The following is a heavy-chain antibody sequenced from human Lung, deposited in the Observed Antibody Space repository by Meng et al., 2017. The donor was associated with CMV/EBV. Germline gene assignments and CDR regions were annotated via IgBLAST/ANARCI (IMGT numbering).Heavy chain of an antibody. CDR2: IPHRGSS. V-gene: IGHV4-4*03. D-gene: IGHD3-10*01. Sequence: QVQLREPGPRLVKRPETLSFTCAVSGDSITNRNWWAWVRQPPGKGLEWIGEIPHRGSSAYNPSLKSRVSMSIDKSKNQFSLKLTSVTAADTAVYHCLRRSGGSVWGQGTLVTVSS. CDR1: GDSITNRNW. J-gene: IGHJ1*01. CDR3: LRRSGGSV.